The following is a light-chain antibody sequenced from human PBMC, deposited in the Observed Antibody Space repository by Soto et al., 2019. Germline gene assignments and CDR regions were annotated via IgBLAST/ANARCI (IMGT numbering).Light chain of an antibody. J-gene: IGLJ1*01. CDR2: SNN. CDR1: SSNIGSNT. CDR3: AAWDDSLNGSYV. V-gene: IGLV1-44*01. Sequence: QSVLTQPPSESGTPGQRVTISCSGSSSNIGSNTVNWYQQLPGTAPKLLIYSNNQRPSGVPDRFSGSKSGTSASLAISGLQSEDEADYYCAAWDDSLNGSYVFGTGTKVTFL.